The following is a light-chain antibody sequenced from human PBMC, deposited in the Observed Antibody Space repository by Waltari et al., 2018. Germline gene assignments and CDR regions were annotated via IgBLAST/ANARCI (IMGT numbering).Light chain of an antibody. CDR3: SSYTTSSAPGV. V-gene: IGLV2-14*01. CDR1: DRDVGAYDF. Sequence: QSALTQPASVSGSPGQSITISCSGTDRDVGAYDFVSWYQQHPGNAPHLIIYEVSNRPAGISNRFSASKSGNTASLTISGLQAEDEADYYCSSYTTSSAPGVFGTGTRVTVL. CDR2: EVS. J-gene: IGLJ1*01.